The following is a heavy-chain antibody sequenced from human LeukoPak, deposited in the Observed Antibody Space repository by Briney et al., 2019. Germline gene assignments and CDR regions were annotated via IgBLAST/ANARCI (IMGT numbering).Heavy chain of an antibody. CDR3: GKGDTTMDTTLDY. D-gene: IGHD5-18*01. V-gene: IGHV3-48*03. CDR1: GFTFSSYE. CDR2: ISSSGSTI. Sequence: GGSLRLSCAASGFTFSSYEMNWVRQAPGKGLEWVSYISSSGSTIYYADSVKGRFTISRDNSKNSLYLQMNSLRTEDTALYYCGKGDTTMDTTLDYWGQGTLATVYS. J-gene: IGHJ4*02.